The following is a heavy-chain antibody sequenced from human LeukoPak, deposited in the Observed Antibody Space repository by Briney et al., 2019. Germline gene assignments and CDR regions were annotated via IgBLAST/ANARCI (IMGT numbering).Heavy chain of an antibody. V-gene: IGHV3-9*01. J-gene: IGHJ4*02. CDR2: ISWNSGSI. CDR1: GFTFDDYA. D-gene: IGHD3-10*01. Sequence: GGSLRLSCAASGFTFDDYAMHWVRQAPGKGLEWVSGISWNSGSIGYADSVKGRFTISRDNAKNSLYLQMNSLRAEDTALYYCAKGGYGSGSYLDYWSQGTLVTVSS. CDR3: AKGGYGSGSYLDY.